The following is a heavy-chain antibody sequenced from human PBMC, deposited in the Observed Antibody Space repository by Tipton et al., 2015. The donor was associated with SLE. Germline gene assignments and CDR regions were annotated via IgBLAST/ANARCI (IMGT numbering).Heavy chain of an antibody. J-gene: IGHJ5*02. V-gene: IGHV3-74*01. CDR1: GFVFSSYW. CDR3: ARDDETNSAWYNWLDP. D-gene: IGHD1-14*01. CDR2: INSDGSVT. Sequence: GSLRLSCAGSGFVFSSYWMHWVRRPPGKGLEWISYINSDGSVTKYADSVKGRFTISRDNAENALYLQMTTLSVEDTAVYYCARDDETNSAWYNWLDPWGQGTQVTVSS.